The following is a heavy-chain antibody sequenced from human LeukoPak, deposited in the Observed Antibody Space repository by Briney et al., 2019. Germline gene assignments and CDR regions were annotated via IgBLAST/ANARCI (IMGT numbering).Heavy chain of an antibody. CDR1: GFTFSDYW. Sequence: PGGSLRLSCAASGFTFSDYWMHWVRQAPGKGLVWVSRINSDGSSIKYADSVKGRFTISRDNAKNTLYLQMNSLRVEVTAVYYCARAEYGSGDYWGQGTLVTVSS. CDR3: ARAEYGSGDY. D-gene: IGHD3-10*01. CDR2: INSDGSSI. V-gene: IGHV3-74*03. J-gene: IGHJ4*02.